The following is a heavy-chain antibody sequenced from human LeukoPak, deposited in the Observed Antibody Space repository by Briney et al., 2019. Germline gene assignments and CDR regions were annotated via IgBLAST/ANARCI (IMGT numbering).Heavy chain of an antibody. CDR2: ISYDGSNK. D-gene: IGHD3-3*01. J-gene: IGHJ4*02. Sequence: PGGSLRLSCAASGFTFSSYGMHWVRQAPGKGLEWVAVISYDGSNKYYADSVKGRFTISRDNSKNTLYLQMNSLRAEDTAVYYCANSAYDFWSGYYLSGASDYWGQGTLVTVPS. V-gene: IGHV3-30*18. CDR3: ANSAYDFWSGYYLSGASDY. CDR1: GFTFSSYG.